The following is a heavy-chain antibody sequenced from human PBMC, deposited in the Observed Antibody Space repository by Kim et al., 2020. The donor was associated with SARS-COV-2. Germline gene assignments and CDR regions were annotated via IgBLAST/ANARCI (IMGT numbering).Heavy chain of an antibody. D-gene: IGHD3-10*01. CDR2: ITGRGGST. V-gene: IGHV3-23*01. CDR1: GFTFSNYA. CDR3: AKAAGSGSYVWSYQH. J-gene: IGHJ1*01. Sequence: GGSLRLSCAASGFTFSNYAMSWVRQAPGKGLEWVSAITGRGGSTFYADSVKGRFTISRDNSDNTLDLQMNSLRAEDTAFYYCAKAAGSGSYVWSYQHWGQGTLVTVSS.